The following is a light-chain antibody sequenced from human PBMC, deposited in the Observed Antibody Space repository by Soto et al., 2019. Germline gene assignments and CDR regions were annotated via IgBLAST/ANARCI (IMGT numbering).Light chain of an antibody. CDR3: STWDNSLTSVV. CDR2: DDN. J-gene: IGLJ2*01. Sequence: QSVLTQPPSVSAAPGQRVTISCSGTSSNIGKNYVSWYQQFPGTAPKLVIFDDNQRPSGIPDRFSGSRSATSVTLDITGLQTGDEADYYCSTWDNSLTSVVFGGGTQLTVL. V-gene: IGLV1-51*01. CDR1: SSNIGKNY.